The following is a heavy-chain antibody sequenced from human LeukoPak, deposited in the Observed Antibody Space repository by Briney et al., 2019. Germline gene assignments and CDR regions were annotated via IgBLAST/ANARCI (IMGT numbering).Heavy chain of an antibody. Sequence: GGSLRLSCAASGSTFSSYAMHWVRQAPGKGLEWVAVISYDGSNKYYADSVKGRFTISRDNSKNTLYLQMNSLRAEDTAVYYCASEPEFGYGAGPSYYFDYWGQGTLVTVSS. V-gene: IGHV3-30*04. J-gene: IGHJ4*02. D-gene: IGHD4-17*01. CDR3: ASEPEFGYGAGPSYYFDY. CDR1: GSTFSSYA. CDR2: ISYDGSNK.